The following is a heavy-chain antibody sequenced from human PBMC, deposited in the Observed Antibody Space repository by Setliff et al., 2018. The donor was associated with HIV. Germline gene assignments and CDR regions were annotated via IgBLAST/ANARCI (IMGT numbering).Heavy chain of an antibody. CDR2: IYTSGST. CDR3: ARDRESSSWYYYYYYGMDV. CDR1: GGSISSSRYY. Sequence: TLSLTCTVSGGSISSSRYYWSWVRQPAGKGLEWIGRIYTSGSTNYNPSLKSRVTISVDTSKNQFSLKLSSVTAADTAVYYCARDRESSSWYYYYYYGMDVWGRGTLVTVSS. D-gene: IGHD6-13*01. J-gene: IGHJ6*02. V-gene: IGHV4-61*02.